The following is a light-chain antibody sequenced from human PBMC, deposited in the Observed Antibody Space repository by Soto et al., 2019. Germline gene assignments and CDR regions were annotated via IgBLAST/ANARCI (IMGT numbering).Light chain of an antibody. J-gene: IGKJ3*01. Sequence: DIQMTQSPSSLSASVGDRVTITCRASQGIRNDLGWYQQKPGKAPKRLIYAASRLQSGAQSRFIGRGWGTEFALTIGSLLPEDFAPYYCLQHYSYPFTFGPGAKVDI. CDR3: LQHYSYPFT. CDR2: AAS. V-gene: IGKV1-17*01. CDR1: QGIRND.